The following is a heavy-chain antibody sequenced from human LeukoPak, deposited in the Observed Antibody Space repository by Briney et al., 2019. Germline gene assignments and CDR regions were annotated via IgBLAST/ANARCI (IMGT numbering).Heavy chain of an antibody. D-gene: IGHD2-15*01. CDR2: ISGSGGST. CDR3: ANVVRPLGYCSGGSCS. Sequence: PGGSLRLSCAASGFTFTSYAMSWVRQAPGKGLEWVSAISGSGGSTYYADSVKGRFTISRDNSKNTLYLQMNSLRAEDTAVYYCANVVRPLGYCSGGSCSWGQGTLVTVSS. CDR1: GFTFTSYA. V-gene: IGHV3-23*01. J-gene: IGHJ4*02.